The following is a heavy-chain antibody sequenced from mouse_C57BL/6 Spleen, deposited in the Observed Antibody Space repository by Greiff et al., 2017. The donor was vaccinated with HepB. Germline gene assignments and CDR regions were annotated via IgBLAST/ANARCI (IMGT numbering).Heavy chain of an antibody. CDR2: IYPGDGDT. CDR1: GYAFSSYW. V-gene: IGHV1-80*01. CDR3: AREEVWPRPWYFDV. D-gene: IGHD2-10*02. Sequence: VQLQQSGAELVKPGASVKISCKASGYAFSSYWMNWVKQRPGKGLEWIGQIYPGDGDTNYNGKFKGKATLTADKSSSTAYMQLSSLTSEDSAVYFCAREEVWPRPWYFDVWGTGTTVTVSS. J-gene: IGHJ1*03.